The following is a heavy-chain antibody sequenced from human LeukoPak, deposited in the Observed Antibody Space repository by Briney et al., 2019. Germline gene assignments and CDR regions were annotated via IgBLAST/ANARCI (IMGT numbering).Heavy chain of an antibody. CDR2: MNPNSGNT. D-gene: IGHD3-10*01. Sequence: ASVKVSCKASGYTFTSYDINWVRQATGQGLEWMGWMNPNSGNTGYAQKFQGRVTMTRNTSISTVYMELSSLRSEDTAVYYCARVRTMVRGVIIPKTRYNWFDPWGQGTLVTVSS. CDR1: GYTFTSYD. V-gene: IGHV1-8*01. J-gene: IGHJ5*02. CDR3: ARVRTMVRGVIIPKTRYNWFDP.